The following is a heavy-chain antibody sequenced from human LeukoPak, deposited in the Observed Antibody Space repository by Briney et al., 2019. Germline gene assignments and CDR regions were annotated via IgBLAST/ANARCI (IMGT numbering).Heavy chain of an antibody. J-gene: IGHJ4*02. Sequence: PSETLSLTCAVYGGSFSGYYWSWIRQPPGKGLEWIGEINHSGSTNYNPSLKSRVTISVDTSKNQFSLKLSSVTAADTAVYYCAGLGGYDFIFDYWGQGTLVTVSS. D-gene: IGHD3-3*01. CDR1: GGSFSGYY. CDR2: INHSGST. V-gene: IGHV4-34*01. CDR3: AGLGGYDFIFDY.